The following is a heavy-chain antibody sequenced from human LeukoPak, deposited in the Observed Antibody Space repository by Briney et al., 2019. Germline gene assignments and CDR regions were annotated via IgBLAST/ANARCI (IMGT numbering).Heavy chain of an antibody. CDR1: GFTFSSYW. D-gene: IGHD3-10*01. J-gene: IGHJ4*02. Sequence: GGSLRLSCAASGFTFSSYWMHWVRQAPGKGLVWVSRINSDGRSTSYADSVKGRFTISRDNAKNTLYLQMNSLRVEDTAVYYCASTTWFQYYFDYWGQGALVTVPS. V-gene: IGHV3-74*01. CDR3: ASTTWFQYYFDY. CDR2: INSDGRST.